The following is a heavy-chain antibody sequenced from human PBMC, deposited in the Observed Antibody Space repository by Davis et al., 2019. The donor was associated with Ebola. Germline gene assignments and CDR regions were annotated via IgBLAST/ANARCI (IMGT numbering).Heavy chain of an antibody. V-gene: IGHV3-9*01. J-gene: IGHJ6*02. CDR1: GFTVDGYA. CDR2: ISWHSGSI. CDR3: AKNKTDYGDVLYYYGMDV. Sequence: SLSLSCAASGFTVDGYAKHWVRQAPGKGLEWVSGISWHSGSIVYADSVKGRFTISRDHAQNSLYLQMNSLRAEDTALYYCAKNKTDYGDVLYYYGMDVWGQGTTVTVSS. D-gene: IGHD4-17*01.